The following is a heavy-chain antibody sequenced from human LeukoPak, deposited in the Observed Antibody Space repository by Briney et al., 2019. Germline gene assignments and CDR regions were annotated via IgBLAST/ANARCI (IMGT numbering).Heavy chain of an antibody. CDR2: ISCSGSTI. V-gene: IGHV3-48*03. J-gene: IGHJ3*02. CDR1: GFTFSSYE. D-gene: IGHD2-2*01. Sequence: GGSLRLSCAASGFTFSSYEMNWVRQAPGKGLEWVSYISCSGSTIYYADSVKGRFTVSRDNAKNSLYLQMNSLRAEDTAVYHCARVPPRYCSSTSCYWDAFDSWGQGTMVTVSS. CDR3: ARVPPRYCSSTSCYWDAFDS.